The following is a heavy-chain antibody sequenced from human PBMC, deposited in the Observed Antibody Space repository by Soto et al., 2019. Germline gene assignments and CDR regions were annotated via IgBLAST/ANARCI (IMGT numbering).Heavy chain of an antibody. CDR1: VYTFTTFW. Sequence: PGESLKISCTVFVYTFTTFWISWVRQMPGKGLEWMGRIDPRDSYVNYSPSFQGHVTISVDKSISTAYLQWGSLKASDTAMYYCARLYCTTSTCDSWFDPWGQGTLVTVSS. J-gene: IGHJ5*02. CDR2: IDPRDSYV. V-gene: IGHV5-10-1*01. CDR3: ARLYCTTSTCDSWFDP. D-gene: IGHD2-2*01.